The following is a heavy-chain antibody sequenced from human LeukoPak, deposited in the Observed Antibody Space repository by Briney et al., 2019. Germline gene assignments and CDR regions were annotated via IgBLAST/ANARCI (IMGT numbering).Heavy chain of an antibody. V-gene: IGHV3-23*01. CDR1: GFTFSSYA. CDR2: ISGSGGST. J-gene: IGHJ4*02. Sequence: GGSLRLSCAASGFTFSSYAMSWVRQAPGKGLEWVSAISGSGGSTYYADSVKGRFTISRDNSKNTLYLQMTSLRAEDTAVYYCAKDGNSSGGFDYWGQGTLVTVSS. CDR3: AKDGNSSGGFDY. D-gene: IGHD2-15*01.